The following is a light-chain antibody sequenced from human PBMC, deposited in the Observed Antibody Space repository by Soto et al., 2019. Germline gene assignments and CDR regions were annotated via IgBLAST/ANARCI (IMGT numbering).Light chain of an antibody. CDR2: WSS. Sequence: DIVMTQSPDSLAVSLGERATINCKSSQSVLYSSNNKNYLAWYQQRPGQPPKLLIYWSSTRESGVPDRFSGSGSGTDFTLTITSLQAEDVAFYDCQQYEITPPTFGQGTKLAIK. J-gene: IGKJ2*01. CDR1: QSVLYSSNNKNY. V-gene: IGKV4-1*01. CDR3: QQYEITPPT.